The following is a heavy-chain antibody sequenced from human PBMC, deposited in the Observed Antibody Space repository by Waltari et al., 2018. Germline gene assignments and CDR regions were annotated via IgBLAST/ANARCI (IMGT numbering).Heavy chain of an antibody. V-gene: IGHV4-38-2*02. CDR1: GYYISSGSR. CDR3: AREDFYASSGYMHYFDN. D-gene: IGHD3-22*01. Sequence: QVQLQESGPGLVKPSETLSLTCTVSGYYISSGSRWGWIRQPPGKGLEWIGSIYRDGSTSYNPPLKSRVTISVDTSKNRFSLSLNSVTAADTAVYYCAREDFYASSGYMHYFDNWGQGTLVTVSS. CDR2: IYRDGST. J-gene: IGHJ4*02.